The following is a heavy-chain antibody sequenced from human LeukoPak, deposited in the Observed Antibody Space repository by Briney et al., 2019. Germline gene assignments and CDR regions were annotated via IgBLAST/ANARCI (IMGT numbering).Heavy chain of an antibody. D-gene: IGHD6-19*01. J-gene: IGHJ6*03. V-gene: IGHV3-30-3*01. CDR3: AKGHSSGWTARGYYYYYYMDV. CDR1: GFTFSNFA. CDR2: ISYDGSNK. Sequence: GGSLRLSCAASGFTFSNFAMHWVRQAPGKGLEWVAVISYDGSNKYYADSVKGRFTISRDNSKNTLYLQMNGLRAEDTAVYYCAKGHSSGWTARGYYYYYYMDVWGKGTTVTVSS.